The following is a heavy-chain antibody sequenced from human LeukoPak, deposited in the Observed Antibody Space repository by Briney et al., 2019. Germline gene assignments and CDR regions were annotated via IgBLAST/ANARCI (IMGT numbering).Heavy chain of an antibody. CDR2: ISWDGGST. Sequence: GSLRLSCAASGFTFDDYTMHWVRQAPGKGLEWVSLISWDGGSTYYADSVKGRFTISRDNSKNSLYLQMNSLRTEDTALYYCAKDFGESDSGFDPWGQGTLVTVSS. D-gene: IGHD3-10*01. CDR3: AKDFGESDSGFDP. V-gene: IGHV3-43*01. CDR1: GFTFDDYT. J-gene: IGHJ5*02.